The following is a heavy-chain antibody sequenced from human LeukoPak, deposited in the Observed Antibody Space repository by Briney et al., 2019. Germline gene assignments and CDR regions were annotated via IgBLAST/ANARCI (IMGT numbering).Heavy chain of an antibody. CDR2: IRYDGSNK. D-gene: IGHD5-18*01. J-gene: IGHJ4*02. CDR3: AKDRSLQLWLRAYYFDY. Sequence: GGSLRLSCAASGFTFSSYGMHWVRQAPGKGLEWVAFIRYDGSNKYYADSVKGRFTISRDNSKNTLYLQMNSLRAEDTAVYYCAKDRSLQLWLRAYYFDYWGQGTLVTVSS. V-gene: IGHV3-30*02. CDR1: GFTFSSYG.